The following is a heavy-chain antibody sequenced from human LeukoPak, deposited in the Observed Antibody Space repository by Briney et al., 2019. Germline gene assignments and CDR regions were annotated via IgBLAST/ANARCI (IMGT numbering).Heavy chain of an antibody. Sequence: GASVKVSCKASGYTFTNYGISWVRQAPGQGLEWMGWISAYNGNTNYAQKLQGRVTVTTDTSTSTAYMELRSLRSDDTAVYYCARDLADYYDSSGYYYPPGYFDYWGQGTLVTVSS. CDR2: ISAYNGNT. D-gene: IGHD3-22*01. CDR3: ARDLADYYDSSGYYYPPGYFDY. J-gene: IGHJ4*02. CDR1: GYTFTNYG. V-gene: IGHV1-18*01.